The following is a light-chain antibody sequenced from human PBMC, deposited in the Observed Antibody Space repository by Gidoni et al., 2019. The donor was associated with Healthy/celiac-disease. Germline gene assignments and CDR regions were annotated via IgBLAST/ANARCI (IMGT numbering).Light chain of an antibody. CDR3: QQSYSTPLT. Sequence: DIQMTHSPSSLSAYVGDRVTITCRASQSISSYLNWYQQKPGKAPKLLIYAASSLQSGVPSRFSGSGSGTDFTLTISSLQPEDFATYYCQQSYSTPLTFGGGTKVEIK. J-gene: IGKJ4*01. V-gene: IGKV1-39*01. CDR1: QSISSY. CDR2: AAS.